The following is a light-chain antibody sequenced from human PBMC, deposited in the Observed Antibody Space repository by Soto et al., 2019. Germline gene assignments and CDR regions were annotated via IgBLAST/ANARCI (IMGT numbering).Light chain of an antibody. CDR3: QDYGTSWT. CDR1: QSVSSD. V-gene: IGKV3-15*01. Sequence: EIVMTQSPATLSVSPGERATLSCRASQSVSSDLAWYHQKPGQAPRLLIYGASTRATGIPARFSGSGSGTEFTLTISSLQSEDFAVYYCQDYGTSWTFGQGTKVDIK. J-gene: IGKJ1*01. CDR2: GAS.